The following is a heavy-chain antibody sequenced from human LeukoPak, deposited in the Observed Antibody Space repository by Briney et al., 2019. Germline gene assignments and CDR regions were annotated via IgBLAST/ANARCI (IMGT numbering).Heavy chain of an antibody. CDR3: ARDLVGTDYYYGMDV. J-gene: IGHJ6*02. CDR2: INPSGGST. D-gene: IGHD6-19*01. V-gene: IGHV1-46*01. Sequence: GASVKISCKASGYTFTSYYMHWVRQAPGQGLEWMGIINPSGGSTSYAQKFQGRVTMTRDTSTSTVYMELSSLRSEDTAVYYCARDLVGTDYYYGMDVWGQGTTVTVSS. CDR1: GYTFTSYY.